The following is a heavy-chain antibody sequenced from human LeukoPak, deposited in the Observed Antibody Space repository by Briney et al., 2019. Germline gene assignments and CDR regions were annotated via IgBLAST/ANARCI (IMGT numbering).Heavy chain of an antibody. Sequence: SETLSLTCTVSAGSISSTSYSWGWIRQPPGKGLEWVGSIYYSGSTYYNPSLKSRVTISVDTSKNQFSLKLSSVTAADTAVYYCARGDIAAAGTYAFDIWGQGTMVTVSS. CDR1: AGSISSTSYS. J-gene: IGHJ3*02. V-gene: IGHV4-39*07. CDR2: IYYSGST. D-gene: IGHD6-13*01. CDR3: ARGDIAAAGTYAFDI.